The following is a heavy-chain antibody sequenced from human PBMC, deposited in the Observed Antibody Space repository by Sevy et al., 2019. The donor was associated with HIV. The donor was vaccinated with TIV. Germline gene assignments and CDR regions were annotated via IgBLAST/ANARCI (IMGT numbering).Heavy chain of an antibody. J-gene: IGHJ4*02. CDR3: AREGCTKPHDY. CDR2: LSFGCGEI. D-gene: IGHD2-8*01. Sequence: GGSLRLSCAASGFTFSKYSMSWVRQPPGKGLEWVSTLSFGCGEITYADSVKGRLTISRDNSKSSVYLQMNNLRPEDTAVYYCAREGCTKPHDYWGQGTLVTVSS. V-gene: IGHV3-23*01. CDR1: GFTFSKYS.